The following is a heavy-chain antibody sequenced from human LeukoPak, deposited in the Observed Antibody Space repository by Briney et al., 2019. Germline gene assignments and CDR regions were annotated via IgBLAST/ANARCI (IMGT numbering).Heavy chain of an antibody. D-gene: IGHD6-6*01. V-gene: IGHV4-30-2*01. CDR3: ARYSSSPGAFDI. J-gene: IGHJ3*02. CDR2: IYHSGST. Sequence: NSSETLSLTCAVSGVSISSGGYSWSWIRQPPGKGLEWIGYIYHSGSTYYNPSLKSRVTISVDRSKNQFSLKLSSVTAADTAVYYCARYSSSPGAFDIWGQGTMVTVSS. CDR1: GVSISSGGYS.